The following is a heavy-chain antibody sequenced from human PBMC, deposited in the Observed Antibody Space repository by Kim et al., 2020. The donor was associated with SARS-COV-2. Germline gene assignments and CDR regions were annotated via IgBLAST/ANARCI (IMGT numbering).Heavy chain of an antibody. CDR3: ARVYRGSSTGFDY. V-gene: IGHV3-33*01. J-gene: IGHJ4*02. D-gene: IGHD1-26*01. Sequence: YAVSGKGRFNISRDNSKNTLYLQMTGLRAEDTAVYYWARVYRGSSTGFDYWGQGTLVTVSS.